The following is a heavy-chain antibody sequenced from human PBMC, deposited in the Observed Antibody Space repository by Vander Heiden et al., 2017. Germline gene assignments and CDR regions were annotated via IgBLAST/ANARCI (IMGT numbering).Heavy chain of an antibody. V-gene: IGHV1-8*01. Sequence: QVQLVQSGAEVKKPGAPVKVSCKASGYTFPSYDINWVRQATGQGLECMGWMNPNSGNTGYAQKFQGRVTMTRNTSISTAYMELSSLRSEDTAVYYCATSWCVQQLVRGYYYYGMDVWGQGTTVTVSS. D-gene: IGHD6-13*01. CDR2: MNPNSGNT. CDR3: ATSWCVQQLVRGYYYYGMDV. J-gene: IGHJ6*02. CDR1: GYTFPSYD.